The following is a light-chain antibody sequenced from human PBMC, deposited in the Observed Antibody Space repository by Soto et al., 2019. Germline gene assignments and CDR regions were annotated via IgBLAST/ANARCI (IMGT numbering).Light chain of an antibody. J-gene: IGLJ1*01. CDR1: NIGSKS. Sequence: SYELTQPPSVSVAPGKTARITCGGNNIGSKSVHWYQQKPGQAPVLVIYYDSDRPSGIPERFSGSNSGNTAPLTISRVEAGDEADYYSQLWHIISDHYVSGTGT. CDR3: QLWHIISDHYV. CDR2: YDS. V-gene: IGLV3-21*04.